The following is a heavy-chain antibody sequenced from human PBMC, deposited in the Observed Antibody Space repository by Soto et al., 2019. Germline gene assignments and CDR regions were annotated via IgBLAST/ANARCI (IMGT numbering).Heavy chain of an antibody. J-gene: IGHJ4*02. CDR1: GYTFTSYG. CDR3: AISPRDGYNLGPSDY. V-gene: IGHV1-18*01. Sequence: GASVKVSCKASGYTFTSYGISWVRQAPGQGLEWMGWISAYNGNTNYAQKLQGRVTMTTDTSTSTAYMELRSLRSDDTAVYYCAISPRDGYNLGPSDYWGQGTLVTVSS. D-gene: IGHD5-12*01. CDR2: ISAYNGNT.